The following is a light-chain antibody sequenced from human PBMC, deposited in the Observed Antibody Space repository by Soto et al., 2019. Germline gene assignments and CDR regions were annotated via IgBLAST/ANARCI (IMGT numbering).Light chain of an antibody. J-gene: IGKJ1*01. Sequence: DIQLTQSPSFLSASVGDRVTITCRASQSISVWLAWYQQKAGKAPNLLIYKASRLESGVPSRFSGSGSETEFTLTISGLQPGDSATYYCQQYNSYSPTFGQGTKVEVK. CDR1: QSISVW. CDR3: QQYNSYSPT. V-gene: IGKV1-5*03. CDR2: KAS.